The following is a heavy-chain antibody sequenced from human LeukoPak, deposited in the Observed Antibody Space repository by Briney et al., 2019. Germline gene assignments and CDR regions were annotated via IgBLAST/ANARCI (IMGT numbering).Heavy chain of an antibody. Sequence: GGSLRLSCAASGFTFSSYGMHWVRQAPGKGLEWVAVIWYDGSNKYYADSVKGRFTISRDNSKNTLYLQMNSLRAEDTAVYYCARAQSGILPYFMDVWGKGTTVTVSS. CDR2: IWYDGSNK. CDR3: ARAQSGILPYFMDV. V-gene: IGHV3-33*01. D-gene: IGHD3-10*01. J-gene: IGHJ6*03. CDR1: GFTFSSYG.